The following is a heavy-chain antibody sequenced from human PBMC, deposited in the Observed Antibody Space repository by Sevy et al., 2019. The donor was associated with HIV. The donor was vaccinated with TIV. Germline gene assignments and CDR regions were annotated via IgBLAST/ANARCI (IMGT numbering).Heavy chain of an antibody. D-gene: IGHD5-12*01. J-gene: IGHJ4*02. CDR3: ARGPYNSGLRFDF. CDR1: GFSLSDYA. V-gene: IGHV3-30-3*01. CDR2: ISFDGGNT. Sequence: GGSLRLSCVASGFSLSDYAMHWVRQGPDKGLAWVAVISFDGGNTYYSDAVEGRFTISRDNSKNTVFLQMNSLSPDDTALYYCARGPYNSGLRFDFWGQGTLDTVSS.